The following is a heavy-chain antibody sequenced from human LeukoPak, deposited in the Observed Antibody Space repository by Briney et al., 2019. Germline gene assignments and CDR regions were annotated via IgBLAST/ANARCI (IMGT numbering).Heavy chain of an antibody. CDR3: ARDGVVPAAIFDY. CDR2: ISSSSSTI. J-gene: IGHJ4*02. Sequence: GGTLRLTCAASGCTFSSDSLNWFRQPPGKGLEWVSYISSSSSTIYYADSVEGRFTISRDNAKNSLYLQMNSLRAEDTAVYYCARDGVVPAAIFDYWGQGTLVTVSS. D-gene: IGHD2-2*01. V-gene: IGHV3-48*01. CDR1: GCTFSSDS.